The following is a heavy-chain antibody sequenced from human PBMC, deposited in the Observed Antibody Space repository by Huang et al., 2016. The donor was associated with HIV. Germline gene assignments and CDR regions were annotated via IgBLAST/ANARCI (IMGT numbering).Heavy chain of an antibody. CDR3: AKTARSAGRSAFDI. CDR2: IFTSGTP. J-gene: IGHJ3*02. D-gene: IGHD2-21*02. V-gene: IGHV4-61*02. CDR1: GGSISSGSHY. Sequence: QVQLQESGTGLVKPSQTLSLTCTVSGGSISSGSHYWPWFRQSVRKQLEYIGNIFTSGTPYSNPTLRSRVAASVDTSKNQFALNLTSVTAADTAVYYCAKTARSAGRSAFDIWGQGTVVTVSS.